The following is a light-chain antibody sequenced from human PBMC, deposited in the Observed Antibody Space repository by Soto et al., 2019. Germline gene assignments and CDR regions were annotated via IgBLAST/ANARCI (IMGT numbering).Light chain of an antibody. CDR1: QSVLYSSNNKNY. CDR3: QQYYSIPPT. J-gene: IGKJ4*01. Sequence: DIVMTQSPDSLAVSLGERATINCKSSQSVLYSSNNKNYLAWYQQKPGQPPKLLIYWAFTRESGVPDRFSGSASGTDFTLSISSLQAEDVAVYYCQQYYSIPPTFGGGTKVQIK. V-gene: IGKV4-1*01. CDR2: WAF.